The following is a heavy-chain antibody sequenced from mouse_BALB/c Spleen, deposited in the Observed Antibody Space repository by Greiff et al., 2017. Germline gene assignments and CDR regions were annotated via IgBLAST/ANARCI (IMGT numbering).Heavy chain of an antibody. CDR2: ISCYNGAT. CDR1: GYSFTGYY. D-gene: IGHD3-1*01. J-gene: IGHJ2*01. Sequence: LVKTGASVKISCKASGYSFTGYYMHWVKQSHGKSLEWIGYISCYNGATSYNQKFKGKDTFTVDTSSSTAYMQFNSLTSEDSAVYYCARGSGYSYFDYWGQGTTLTVSS. V-gene: IGHV1S34*01. CDR3: ARGSGYSYFDY.